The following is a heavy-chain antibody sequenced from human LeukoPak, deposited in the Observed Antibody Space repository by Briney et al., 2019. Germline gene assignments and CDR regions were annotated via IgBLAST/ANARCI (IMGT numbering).Heavy chain of an antibody. Sequence: PGGSLRLSCAASGFTFSSYSMNWVRQAPGKGLEWVSSISSSSSYIYYADSVKGRFTISRDNAKNSLYLQMNSLRAEDTAVYYCARDSRIAAVPDYWGRGTLVTVSS. D-gene: IGHD6-13*01. J-gene: IGHJ4*02. CDR3: ARDSRIAAVPDY. V-gene: IGHV3-21*01. CDR2: ISSSSSYI. CDR1: GFTFSSYS.